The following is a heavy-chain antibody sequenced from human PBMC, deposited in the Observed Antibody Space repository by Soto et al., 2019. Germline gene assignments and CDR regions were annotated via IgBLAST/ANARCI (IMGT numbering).Heavy chain of an antibody. V-gene: IGHV3-23*01. CDR2: VTGSGGST. D-gene: IGHD3-10*01. Sequence: EVQLLQSGGGFVQPGGSLRLSCAASGFSFSTYTMTWVRQAPGRGLEWVSTVTGSGGSTYYADSVKGRFTISRDNSKNTLFLQINSLRAEDTAFYYCARDRFGTGYFDYWGQGTLVTVSS. CDR1: GFSFSTYT. CDR3: ARDRFGTGYFDY. J-gene: IGHJ4*02.